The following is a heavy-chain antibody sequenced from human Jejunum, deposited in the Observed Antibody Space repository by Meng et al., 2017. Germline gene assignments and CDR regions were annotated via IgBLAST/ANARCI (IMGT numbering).Heavy chain of an antibody. V-gene: IGHV3-7*01. D-gene: IGHD1-14*01. Sequence: GGSLRLSYAASGFTFRNYWMSWVRQAPGKGLEWVANMNSGGSEIYYVDSVRGRFTISRDNAKNSLYLQVNSLRVEDSAVYYCARDPEYGAFDVWGQGTKVTVSS. CDR2: MNSGGSEI. CDR1: GFTFRNYW. J-gene: IGHJ3*01. CDR3: ARDPEYGAFDV.